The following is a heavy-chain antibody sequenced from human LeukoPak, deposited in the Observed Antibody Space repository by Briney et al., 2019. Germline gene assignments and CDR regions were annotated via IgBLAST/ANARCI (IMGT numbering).Heavy chain of an antibody. J-gene: IGHJ4*02. CDR1: GFTFSSYS. D-gene: IGHD2-15*01. V-gene: IGHV3-21*01. CDR2: ISSSSSYI. CDR3: AKVLAAFDMLLFLDY. Sequence: GGSLRLSCAASGFTFSSYSMNWVRQAPGKGLEWVSSISSSSSYIYYADSVKGRFTSSRDNAKNSLYLQMNSLRAEDTAVYYCAKVLAAFDMLLFLDYWGQGTLVTVSS.